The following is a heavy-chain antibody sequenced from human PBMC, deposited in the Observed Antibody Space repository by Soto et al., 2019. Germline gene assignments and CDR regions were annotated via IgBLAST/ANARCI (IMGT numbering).Heavy chain of an antibody. V-gene: IGHV4-59*12. D-gene: IGHD3-22*01. CDR2: IYYSGST. CDR3: ARDGYYDSSGDDAFDI. Sequence: QVQLQESGPGLVKPSETLSLTCTVSGGSISSYYWSWIRQPPGKGLEWIGYIYYSGSTNYNPSLKSRFTISVDPSKNQFSLKLSSVTAADTAVYYCARDGYYDSSGDDAFDIWGQGTMVTVSS. CDR1: GGSISSYY. J-gene: IGHJ3*02.